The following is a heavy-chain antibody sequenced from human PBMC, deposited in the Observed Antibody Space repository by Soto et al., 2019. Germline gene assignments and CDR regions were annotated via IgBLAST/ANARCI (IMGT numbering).Heavy chain of an antibody. CDR1: GYTYISYS. CDR3: ARPKNYADYLDH. J-gene: IGHJ4*02. D-gene: IGHD1-7*01. Sequence: ASVKVSCTASGYTYISYSMHWVRQAPGQRLEWMGWIHGGNGDTKYSQNFQGRITITMDTSASTVYMEVSSLRSEDTAVYYCARPKNYADYLDHWGQGTLVTVSS. V-gene: IGHV1-3*01. CDR2: IHGGNGDT.